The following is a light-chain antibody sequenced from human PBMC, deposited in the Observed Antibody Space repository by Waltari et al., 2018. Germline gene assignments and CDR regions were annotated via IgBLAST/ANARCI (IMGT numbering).Light chain of an antibody. CDR3: ATWDNSLSIGV. CDR1: HSNIGSHD. CDR2: ESS. Sequence: QSVLTPLPSLSAAPGQKVTISCSGSHSNIGSHDATWYQHVPGTAPKLLIYESSKRPSEIPDRFSGSKSGTSATLGITGLQIEDEADYHCATWDNSLSIGVFGGGTKLTVL. V-gene: IGLV1-51*02. J-gene: IGLJ3*02.